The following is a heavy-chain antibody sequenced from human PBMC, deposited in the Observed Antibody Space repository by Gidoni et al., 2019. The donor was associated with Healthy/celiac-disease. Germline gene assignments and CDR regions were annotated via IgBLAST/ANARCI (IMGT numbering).Heavy chain of an antibody. CDR3: ARDNRRYCSGGSCYWDY. Sequence: GRFTISRDNSKNTLYLQMNSLRAEDTAVYYCARDNRRYCSGGSCYWDYWGQGTLVTVSS. J-gene: IGHJ4*02. D-gene: IGHD2-15*01. V-gene: IGHV3-30*07.